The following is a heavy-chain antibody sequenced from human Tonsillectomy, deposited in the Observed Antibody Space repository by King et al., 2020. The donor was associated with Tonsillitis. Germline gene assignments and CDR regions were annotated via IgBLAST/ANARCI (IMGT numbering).Heavy chain of an antibody. Sequence: VQLVESGGGVVQPGGSLRLSCAASGFTFSSYGMHWVRQAPGKGLEWVAFIRYDGSNKYYADSVKGRFTISRDNSKKTLYLQMNSLRAEDTAVYYCAKGSGYYDSSGYYPYDAFDIWGQGTMVTVSS. CDR1: GFTFSSYG. D-gene: IGHD3-22*01. CDR3: AKGSGYYDSSGYYPYDAFDI. J-gene: IGHJ3*02. CDR2: IRYDGSNK. V-gene: IGHV3-30*02.